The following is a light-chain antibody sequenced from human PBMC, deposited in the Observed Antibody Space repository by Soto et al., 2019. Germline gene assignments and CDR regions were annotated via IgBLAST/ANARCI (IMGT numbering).Light chain of an antibody. CDR1: SSNIGAGYD. CDR3: RSYDSSLSGPYV. J-gene: IGLJ1*01. CDR2: GNS. V-gene: IGLV1-40*01. Sequence: QSVLTQPPSVSGAPGQRVTISCTGSSSNIGAGYDVHWYQQLPGTAPKLLIYGNSNRPSGVPDRFSGSKSGTSASLAITGLKAEDEAQYSCRSYDSSLSGPYVFGTGSKVTVL.